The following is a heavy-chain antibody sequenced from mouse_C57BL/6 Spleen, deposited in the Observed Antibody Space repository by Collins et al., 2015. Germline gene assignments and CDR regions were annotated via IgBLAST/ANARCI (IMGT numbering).Heavy chain of an antibody. CDR1: GYTFTDYY. J-gene: IGHJ1*03. CDR3: ARGGYGSYWYFDV. V-gene: IGHV1-26*01. D-gene: IGHD1-1*01. CDR2: INPNNGGT. Sequence: EVQLQQSGPELVKPGASVKISCKASGYTFTDYYMNWVKQSHGKSLEWIGDINPNNGGTSYNQKFKGKATLTVDKSSSTAYMELRSLTSEDSAVYYCARGGYGSYWYFDVWGTGTTVTVSS.